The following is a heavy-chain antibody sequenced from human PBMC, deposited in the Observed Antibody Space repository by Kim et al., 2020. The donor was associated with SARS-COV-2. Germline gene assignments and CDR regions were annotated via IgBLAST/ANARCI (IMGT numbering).Heavy chain of an antibody. V-gene: IGHV4-39*01. CDR1: GGSISSSSYY. CDR2: IYYSGST. D-gene: IGHD3-10*01. J-gene: IGHJ4*02. Sequence: SETLSLTCTVSGGSISSSSYYWGWIRQPPGKGLEWIGSIYYSGSTYDNPSLKSRVTISVDTSKNQFSLKLSSVTAADTAVYYCASSYGSGSYYKDYWGQGTLVTVSS. CDR3: ASSYGSGSYYKDY.